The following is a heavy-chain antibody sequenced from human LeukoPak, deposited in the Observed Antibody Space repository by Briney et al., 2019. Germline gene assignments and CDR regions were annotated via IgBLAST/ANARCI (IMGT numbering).Heavy chain of an antibody. J-gene: IGHJ4*02. CDR2: IYSGGST. CDR1: GFTVSSNY. D-gene: IGHD4-17*01. V-gene: IGHV3-66*02. CDR3: ARFTHGDYPGGGYFDY. Sequence: GGSLRLSCAASGFTVSSNYMSWVRQAPGKGLEWVSVIYSGGSTYYADSVKGRFTISRDNSKNTLYLQMNSLRAEDTAVYYCARFTHGDYPGGGYFDYWGQGTLVTVSS.